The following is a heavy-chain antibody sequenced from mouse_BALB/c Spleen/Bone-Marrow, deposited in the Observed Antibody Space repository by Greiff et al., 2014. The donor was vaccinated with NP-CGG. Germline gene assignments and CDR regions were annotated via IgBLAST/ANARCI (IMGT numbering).Heavy chain of an antibody. V-gene: IGHV1-69*02. Sequence: QVQLQQSGAELVRPGASVKLSCKASGFMFTSFWMNWVKQRPGQGLEWIGNISPSDGYTNYNQKFKDKATLTVDKSSSTAYMQLSSPTSEDSAVYYCIRAGTMITTWVGYWGQGTTLTVSS. D-gene: IGHD2-4*01. CDR2: ISPSDGYT. CDR3: IRAGTMITTWVGY. J-gene: IGHJ2*01. CDR1: GFMFTSFW.